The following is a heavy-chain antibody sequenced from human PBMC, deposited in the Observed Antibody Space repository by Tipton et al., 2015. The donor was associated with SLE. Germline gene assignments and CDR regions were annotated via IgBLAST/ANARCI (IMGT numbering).Heavy chain of an antibody. CDR1: GYTFTSYG. Sequence: QVQLVQSGAEVKKPGASVKVSCKASGYTFTSYGISWVRQAPGQGLEWMGWISAYNGNTNYAQKLQGRVTMTTDTSTTTAYMELRSLRSDDTAVYYCARAFDSYYDYIWGSYRHNLFDYWGQGTLVTVSS. D-gene: IGHD3-16*02. CDR2: ISAYNGNT. J-gene: IGHJ4*02. CDR3: ARAFDSYYDYIWGSYRHNLFDY. V-gene: IGHV1-18*01.